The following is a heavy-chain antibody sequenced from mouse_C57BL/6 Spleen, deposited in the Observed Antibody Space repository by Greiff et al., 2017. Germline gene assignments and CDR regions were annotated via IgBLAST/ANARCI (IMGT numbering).Heavy chain of an antibody. J-gene: IGHJ2*01. Sequence: QVQLQQPGAELVRPGTSVKLSCKASGYTFTSYWMHWVKQRPGQGLEWIGVIDPSDSYTNYNQKFKGKATLTVDTSSSTAYMQLSSLTSEDSAVYYSARSRNYGSSYDFWGQGTTLTVSS. D-gene: IGHD1-1*01. CDR3: ARSRNYGSSYDF. CDR1: GYTFTSYW. V-gene: IGHV1-59*01. CDR2: IDPSDSYT.